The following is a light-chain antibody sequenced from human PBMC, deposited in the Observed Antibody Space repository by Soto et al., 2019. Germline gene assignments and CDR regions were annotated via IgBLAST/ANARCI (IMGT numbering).Light chain of an antibody. V-gene: IGKV3-11*01. CDR2: LAS. CDR3: HQRQSWPRT. CDR1: QAVNTR. Sequence: EVVLTQSTAPLSSTPGHRATLFCRASQAVNTRLAWYQHKPGQAPRLLIYLASNRAAGVPARFSGSGSGTDFNLTISDVETEDFAVYYCHQRQSWPRTFGQGTKVDI. J-gene: IGKJ1*01.